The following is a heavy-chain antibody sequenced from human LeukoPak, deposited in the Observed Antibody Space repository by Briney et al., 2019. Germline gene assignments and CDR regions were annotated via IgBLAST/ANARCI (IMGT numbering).Heavy chain of an antibody. CDR1: GGSISSYY. Sequence: SETLSLTCTVSGGSISSYYWSWIRQPPGKGLEWIGYIYYSGSTNYNPSLKSRVTISVDTSKNQFSLKLSSVTAADTAVYYCARLYRLAVDNWGQGTLVTVSS. CDR3: ARLYRLAVDN. V-gene: IGHV4-59*01. J-gene: IGHJ4*02. D-gene: IGHD5-12*01. CDR2: IYYSGST.